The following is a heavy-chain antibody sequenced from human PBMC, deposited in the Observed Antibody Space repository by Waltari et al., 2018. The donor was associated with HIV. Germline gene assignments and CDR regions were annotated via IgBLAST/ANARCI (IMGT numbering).Heavy chain of an antibody. J-gene: IGHJ4*02. CDR3: ARHGNAVAQFDY. CDR2: INHSGST. V-gene: IGHV4-34*01. CDR1: GGSFSGYY. Sequence: QVQLQQWGAGLLTPSETLSLTCAVYGGSFSGYYWGWIRQPPGKGLEWIEEINHSGSTNYNPSLKSRVTISVDTSKNQFSLKLSSVTAADTAVYYCARHGNAVAQFDYWGQGTLVTVSS. D-gene: IGHD6-19*01.